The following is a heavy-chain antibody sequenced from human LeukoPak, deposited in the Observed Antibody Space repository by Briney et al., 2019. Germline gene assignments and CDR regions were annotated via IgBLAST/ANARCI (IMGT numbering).Heavy chain of an antibody. CDR1: GFTFSSYW. D-gene: IGHD3-16*01. CDR2: ISSSSSYI. CDR3: ARSTSDYVPNWFDP. J-gene: IGHJ5*02. Sequence: GGSLRLSCAASGFTFSSYWIHWVRQTPGKGLEWVSSISSSSSYIYYADSVKGRFTISRDNAKNSLYLQMNSLRAEDTAVYYCARSTSDYVPNWFDPWGQGTLATVSS. V-gene: IGHV3-21*01.